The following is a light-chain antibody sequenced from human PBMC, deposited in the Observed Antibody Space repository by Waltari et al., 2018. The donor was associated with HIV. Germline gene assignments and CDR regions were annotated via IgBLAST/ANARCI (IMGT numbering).Light chain of an antibody. Sequence: QSALTQPASVSGSPGQSITISCTGTSTDVGSYNFVSWYQQHPGKAPRLIIYELSKRPSGVSNRFSGSKSGNTASLTISGLQAEDEADYSCCSYAGKSNTFLIFGGGTKLTVL. V-gene: IGLV2-23*02. CDR1: STDVGSYNF. CDR3: CSYAGKSNTFLI. J-gene: IGLJ2*01. CDR2: ELS.